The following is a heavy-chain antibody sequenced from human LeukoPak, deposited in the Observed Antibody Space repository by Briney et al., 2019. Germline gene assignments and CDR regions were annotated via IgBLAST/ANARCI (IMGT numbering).Heavy chain of an antibody. CDR3: ARGQWQIDY. Sequence: PSETLSLTCTVSGVSISHYYWTWIRQPAGGGLEWIGRIDTSGSTNYNPSLESRVTMSSDTSNNQFSLNLMSVAAADTAVYYYARGQWQIDYWGQGVLVTVSP. V-gene: IGHV4-4*07. D-gene: IGHD6-19*01. CDR1: GVSISHYY. CDR2: IDTSGST. J-gene: IGHJ4*02.